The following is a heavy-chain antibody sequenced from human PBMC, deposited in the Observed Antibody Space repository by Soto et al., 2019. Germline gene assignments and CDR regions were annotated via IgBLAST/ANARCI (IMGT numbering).Heavy chain of an antibody. V-gene: IGHV4-34*01. CDR2: INHSGST. Sequence: ASETLSLTCAVYGGSFSGYYWSWIRQPPGKGLEWIGEINHSGSTNYNPSLKSRVTISVDTSKNQFSLKLSSVTAADTAVYYCARGPSSGSAYFDYWGQGTLVTVSS. CDR1: GGSFSGYY. D-gene: IGHD6-19*01. J-gene: IGHJ4*02. CDR3: ARGPSSGSAYFDY.